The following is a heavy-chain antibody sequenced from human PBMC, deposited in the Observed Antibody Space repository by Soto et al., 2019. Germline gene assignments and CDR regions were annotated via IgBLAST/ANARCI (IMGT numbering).Heavy chain of an antibody. J-gene: IGHJ4*02. D-gene: IGHD3-10*01. Sequence: QVQLVQSGAEVKKPGSSVKVSCKASGGIFSTYAISWLRQAPGQGREWMGVIIPIFGTPNYAQRFQGRVTVTADQSTTTSSMELSRLKSADTAVYYCARERDDSGSANYYNRIDCWGQGTLVTVSS. CDR1: GGIFSTYA. V-gene: IGHV1-69*01. CDR3: ARERDDSGSANYYNRIDC. CDR2: IIPIFGTP.